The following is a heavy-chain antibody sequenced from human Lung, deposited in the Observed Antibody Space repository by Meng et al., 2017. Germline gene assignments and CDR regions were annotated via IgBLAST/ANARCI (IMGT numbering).Heavy chain of an antibody. Sequence: ASVKVSCKPSGYNFPDYYIHWVRRAPGQGLEWMGRIDPKSGDTHYAQKFQARVTMTGDTSISTAYMELSGLTSDDTAMYYCARDEDISAAGKLFGDYWGQGTLVTSPQ. V-gene: IGHV1-2*06. J-gene: IGHJ4*02. D-gene: IGHD6-25*01. CDR2: IDPKSGDT. CDR1: GYNFPDYY. CDR3: ARDEDISAAGKLFGDY.